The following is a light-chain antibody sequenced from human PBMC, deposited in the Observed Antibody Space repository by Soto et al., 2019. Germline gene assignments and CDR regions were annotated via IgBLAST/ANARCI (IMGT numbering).Light chain of an antibody. Sequence: IVLTKSPSSMSFSPGERATLLCRASQDITTYLAWYQQKPGQAPRLFIYDTFHRVSDVPDRFSGSGSGTVFPLTISNVEPEDSAIYYCQQRSSWPLPFGEGKKVEI. CDR2: DTF. CDR3: QQRSSWPLP. J-gene: IGKJ4*01. CDR1: QDITTY. V-gene: IGKV3-11*01.